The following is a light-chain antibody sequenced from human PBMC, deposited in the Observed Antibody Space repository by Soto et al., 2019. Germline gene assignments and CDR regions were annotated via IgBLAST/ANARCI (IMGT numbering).Light chain of an antibody. CDR3: QQYGDSPLT. CDR2: GAS. CDR1: QSVSSNY. Sequence: EIVLTRSPGTLSLSPGDRATLSCRASQSVSSNYLIWYQQRAGQAPRLLIYGASTRATGIPDRFSGSGSGTDFTLTISRLEPEDFAVYHCQQYGDSPLTFGGGTKVDIK. V-gene: IGKV3-20*01. J-gene: IGKJ4*01.